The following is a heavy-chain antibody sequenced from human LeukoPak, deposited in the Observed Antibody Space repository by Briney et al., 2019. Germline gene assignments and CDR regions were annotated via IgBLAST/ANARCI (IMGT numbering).Heavy chain of an antibody. V-gene: IGHV3-66*02. D-gene: IGHD1-26*01. CDR2: VYSGGST. CDR1: GFSTYSNY. CDR3: ARDLGWDNITSFHF. J-gene: IGHJ4*02. Sequence: GSLRLSCVASGFSTYSNYMSWVRQPPGEGLEWVSVVYSGGSTNHEESVRGRFIVSRDLSRNTIYLQMNDLRPEDTAVYYCARDLGWDNITSFHFWGQGVLVTVSS.